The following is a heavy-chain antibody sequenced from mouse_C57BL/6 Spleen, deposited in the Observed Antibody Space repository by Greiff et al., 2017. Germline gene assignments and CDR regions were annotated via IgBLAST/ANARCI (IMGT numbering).Heavy chain of an antibody. D-gene: IGHD1-1*01. CDR1: GYSFTGYF. V-gene: IGHV1-20*01. Sequence: EVKLMESGPELVKPGDSVKISCKASGYSFTGYFMNWVMQSHGKSLEWIGRINPYNGDTFYNQKFKGKATLTVDKSSSTAHMELRSLTSEDSAVYYCAREVATDYFDYWGQGTTLTVSS. J-gene: IGHJ2*01. CDR2: INPYNGDT. CDR3: AREVATDYFDY.